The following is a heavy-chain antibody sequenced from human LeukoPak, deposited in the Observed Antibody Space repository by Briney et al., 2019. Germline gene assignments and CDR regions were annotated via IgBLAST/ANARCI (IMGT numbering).Heavy chain of an antibody. J-gene: IGHJ4*02. CDR3: ASPGGYYYDSSGYFLDY. CDR1: GGTFSSYA. CDR2: IIPIFGTA. Sequence: SVKVSFKASGGTFSSYAISWVRQAPGQGLEWMGGIIPIFGTANYAQKFQGRVTITADESTSTAYMELSSLRSEDTAVYYCASPGGYYYDSSGYFLDYWGQGTLVTVSS. V-gene: IGHV1-69*13. D-gene: IGHD3-22*01.